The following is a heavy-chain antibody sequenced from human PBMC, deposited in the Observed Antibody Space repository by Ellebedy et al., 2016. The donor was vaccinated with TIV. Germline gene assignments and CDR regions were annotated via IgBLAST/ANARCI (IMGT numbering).Heavy chain of an antibody. CDR1: GGSFRGYY. CDR2: INHSGST. J-gene: IGHJ6*03. V-gene: IGHV4-34*01. CDR3: ARGYYDFWSGNYMDV. D-gene: IGHD3-3*01. Sequence: GSLRLXCAVYGGSFRGYYWSWIRQPPGKGLEWIGEINHSGSTNYNPSLKSRVTISVDTSKNQFSLKLSSVTAADTAVYYCARGYYDFWSGNYMDVWGKGTTVTVSS.